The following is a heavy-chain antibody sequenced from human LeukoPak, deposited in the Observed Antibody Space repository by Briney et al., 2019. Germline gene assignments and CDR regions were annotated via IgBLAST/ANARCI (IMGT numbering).Heavy chain of an antibody. J-gene: IGHJ5*02. CDR3: AKDEPGDGFDP. CDR2: ISWDGGST. D-gene: IGHD5-24*01. V-gene: IGHV3-43D*03. Sequence: GGSLRLSCAASGFTFDGYAMHWVRQAPGRGLEWVSLISWDGGSTYYADSVKGRFTISRDNSKNSLYLQMNSLRAEDTALYYCAKDEPGDGFDPWGQGTLVTVSS. CDR1: GFTFDGYA.